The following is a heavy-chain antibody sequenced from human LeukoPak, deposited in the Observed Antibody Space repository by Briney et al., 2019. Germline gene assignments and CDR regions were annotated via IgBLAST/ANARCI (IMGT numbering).Heavy chain of an antibody. V-gene: IGHV3-21*01. J-gene: IGHJ4*02. CDR1: GFTFSSYS. Sequence: GGSLRLSCAASGFTFSSYSMNWVRQAPGKGLEWVSSISSSSSYIYYADSVKGRFTISRDNAKNSLYLQMNSLRAEDTAVYYCARDLGYSYGALDYWGQGTLVTVSS. CDR2: ISSSSSYI. CDR3: ARDLGYSYGALDY. D-gene: IGHD5-18*01.